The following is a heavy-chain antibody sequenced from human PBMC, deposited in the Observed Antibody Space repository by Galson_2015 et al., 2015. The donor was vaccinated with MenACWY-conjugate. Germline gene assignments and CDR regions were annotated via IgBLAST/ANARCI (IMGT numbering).Heavy chain of an antibody. D-gene: IGHD5-24*01. CDR3: ASLEMATIGDAFDI. J-gene: IGHJ3*02. CDR2: IVVGSGNT. V-gene: IGHV1-58*02. CDR1: GFTFTSSA. Sequence: SVKVSCKASGFTFTSSAMQWVRQARGQRLEWIGWIVVGSGNTNYAQKFQERVTITRDISTSTAYMELSSLRFEDTAVYYCASLEMATIGDAFDIWGQGTRVTVSS.